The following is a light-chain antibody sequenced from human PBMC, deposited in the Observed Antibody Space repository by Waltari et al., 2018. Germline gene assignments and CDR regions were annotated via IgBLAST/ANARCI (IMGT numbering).Light chain of an antibody. J-gene: IGLJ1*01. V-gene: IGLV1-44*01. CDR1: NSNIGPNR. CDR2: RDD. Sequence: QSVLTQPPSASGTSGQRVTISCSGDNSNIGPNRVAWYQQFPGTAPKLLIYRDDQRPSGVPDRFSGSKSGTSASLAISGLLSEDEADYYCAAWDDSLNGYVFATGTKVTVL. CDR3: AAWDDSLNGYV.